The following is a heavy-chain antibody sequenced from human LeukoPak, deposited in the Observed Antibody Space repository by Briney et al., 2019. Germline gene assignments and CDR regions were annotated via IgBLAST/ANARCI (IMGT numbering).Heavy chain of an antibody. V-gene: IGHV3-21*01. Sequence: GGSLRLSCAASGFTLSSYSMNWVRQAPGKGPEWVSSISSSSSYIYYADSVKGRFPISRDNAKNSLYLQMNSLRAEDTAVYYCVDRVRGVYWGQGTLVTVSS. CDR3: VDRVRGVY. D-gene: IGHD3-10*01. J-gene: IGHJ4*02. CDR1: GFTLSSYS. CDR2: ISSSSSYI.